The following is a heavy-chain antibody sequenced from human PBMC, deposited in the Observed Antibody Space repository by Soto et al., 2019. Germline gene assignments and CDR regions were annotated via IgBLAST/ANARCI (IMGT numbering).Heavy chain of an antibody. Sequence: EVQLVESGGGLVKGGGSLRLSCAASGFTFSSYSMNWVRQAPGKGLEWVSSIISSSSYIYYADSVKGRFTIARDNAKNSLYMQMNSLRAEDTAVYYCARDSYYDILTGYYPLVYWGQGTLVTVSS. CDR3: ARDSYYDILTGYYPLVY. CDR2: IISSSSYI. J-gene: IGHJ4*02. CDR1: GFTFSSYS. V-gene: IGHV3-21*01. D-gene: IGHD3-9*01.